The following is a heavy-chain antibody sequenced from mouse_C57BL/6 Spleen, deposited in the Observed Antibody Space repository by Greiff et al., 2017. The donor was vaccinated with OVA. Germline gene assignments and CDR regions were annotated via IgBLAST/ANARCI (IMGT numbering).Heavy chain of an antibody. CDR3: ARETTVGARYYFDY. CDR1: GYTFTSYG. CDR2: IYPRSGNT. D-gene: IGHD1-1*01. J-gene: IGHJ2*01. V-gene: IGHV1-81*01. Sequence: QVQLQQSGAELARPGASVKLSCKASGYTFTSYGISWVKQRTGQGLEWIGEIYPRSGNTYYNEKFKGKATLTADKSSSTAYMELRSLTSEDSAVYFCARETTVGARYYFDYWGQGTTLTVSS.